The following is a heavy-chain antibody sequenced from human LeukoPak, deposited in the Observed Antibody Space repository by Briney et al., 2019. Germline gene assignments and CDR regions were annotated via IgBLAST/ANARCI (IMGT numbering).Heavy chain of an antibody. V-gene: IGHV3-64D*06. CDR3: VKGGAGIDYSRNWADYFDY. J-gene: IGHJ4*02. CDR2: LSNICGST. CDR1: GFSFSSYA. D-gene: IGHD3-10*01. Sequence: GRSLRLSCSASGFSFSSYAMHWVRQAPGKGLEYVSALSNICGSTYYADSLKDRFTISRDNSRNTLDLQLSSLRAEDTAVYSCVKGGAGIDYSRNWADYFDYWGQGTLVTV.